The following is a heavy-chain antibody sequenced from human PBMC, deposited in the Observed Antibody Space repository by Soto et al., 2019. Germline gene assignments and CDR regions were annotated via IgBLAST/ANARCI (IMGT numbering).Heavy chain of an antibody. CDR2: IYPGDSDT. D-gene: IGHD6-19*01. Sequence: GESLKISCNGAGYSFTSYWSGWVRQMPGKGLEWMGIIYPGDSDTRYSPSFQGQVTISADKSISTAYLQWSSLKASDTAMYYCARVRDSRSGWPDYWGQGTLVTVSS. J-gene: IGHJ4*02. CDR3: ARVRDSRSGWPDY. CDR1: GYSFTSYW. V-gene: IGHV5-51*01.